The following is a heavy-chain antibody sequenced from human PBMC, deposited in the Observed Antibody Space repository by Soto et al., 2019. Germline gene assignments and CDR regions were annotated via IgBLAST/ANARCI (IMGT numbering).Heavy chain of an antibody. D-gene: IGHD6-19*01. CDR2: ISSSSSTV. CDR3: ARALRHWLADAFHV. V-gene: IGHV3-48*02. Sequence: EVQLVESGGGLVQPGGSLRVSCTASGFMFSNYAMNWVRQAPGKGLEWLSYISSSSSTVYYADSVKGRFTISRDNAKNALYLQMNSLRDEGTGVYYCARALRHWLADAFHVWLQGTNLTVSS. J-gene: IGHJ3*01. CDR1: GFMFSNYA.